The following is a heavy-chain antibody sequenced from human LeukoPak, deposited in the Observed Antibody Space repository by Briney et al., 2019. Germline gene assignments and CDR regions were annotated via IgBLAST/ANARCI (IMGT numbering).Heavy chain of an antibody. CDR1: GFTFSSYG. J-gene: IGHJ4*02. CDR2: IWYDGSNK. CDR3: ARDLPLRDYEHGNY. V-gene: IGHV3-33*01. D-gene: IGHD4-17*01. Sequence: GGYLRLSCAASGFTFSSYGMPWVRQAPGKGLEWVAVIWYDGSNKYYADSVKGRFTISRDNSKNTLYLQMNSLRAEDTAVYYCARDLPLRDYEHGNYWGQGTLVTVSS.